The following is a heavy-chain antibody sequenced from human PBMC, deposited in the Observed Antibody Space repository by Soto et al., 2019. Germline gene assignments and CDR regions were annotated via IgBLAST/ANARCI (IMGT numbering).Heavy chain of an antibody. CDR1: GFTFSSHW. CDR2: IKTDGSII. Sequence: EVQLVESGGGLVQPGGSLRLSCAASGFTFSSHWMHWVRQAPGKGLMWVARIKTDGSIISYADSVEGRFTISRDNAKNTLYLQMNSLRVEDTAMYYCARDVLVISAHWGRGTLVTVSS. CDR3: ARDVLVISAH. D-gene: IGHD6-13*01. V-gene: IGHV3-74*01. J-gene: IGHJ4*02.